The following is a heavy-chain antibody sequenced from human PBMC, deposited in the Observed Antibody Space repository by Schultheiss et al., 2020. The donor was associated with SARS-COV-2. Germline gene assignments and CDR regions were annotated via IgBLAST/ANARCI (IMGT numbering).Heavy chain of an antibody. CDR3: AKDLRVGCSSTSCYTANMDV. CDR1: GFTFSDYG. J-gene: IGHJ6*03. Sequence: GGSLRLSCAASGFTFSDYGMHWVRQAPGKGLEWVAFIWYDGSVKKYADSVKGRFTISRDNSKNTLYVQMNSLRADDAAVYYCAKDLRVGCSSTSCYTANMDVWGKGTTVTVSS. CDR2: IWYDGSVK. V-gene: IGHV3-30*02. D-gene: IGHD2-2*02.